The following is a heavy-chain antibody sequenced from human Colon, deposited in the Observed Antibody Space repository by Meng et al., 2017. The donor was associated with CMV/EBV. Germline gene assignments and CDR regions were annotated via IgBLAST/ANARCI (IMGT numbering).Heavy chain of an antibody. Sequence: QVQLVQSGAEVKKPGASMKVSCKASGYSFTNYGITWVRQAPGQGLEWMAWISVHNGDVKYAQKFQGRVTMTTDTSTSTAYMELSSLRSEDTAVYYCATLRRIRGANYFDYWGQGTLVTVSS. D-gene: IGHD3-10*01. V-gene: IGHV1-18*01. CDR2: ISVHNGDV. J-gene: IGHJ4*02. CDR1: GYSFTNYG. CDR3: ATLRRIRGANYFDY.